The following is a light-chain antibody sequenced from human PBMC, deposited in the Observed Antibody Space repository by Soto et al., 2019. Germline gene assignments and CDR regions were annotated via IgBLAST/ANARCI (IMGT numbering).Light chain of an antibody. V-gene: IGLV2-11*01. CDR2: DVT. CDR3: CSYAGSTPYV. CDR1: SSDVGGYDY. Sequence: QSVLTQPRSVSGSPGQSVTISCTGTSSDVGGYDYVSWYQQHPGKAPKLMIYDVTNRPSGVPDRFSGSKSGNTASLTISGLQAEDEADYYCCSYAGSTPYVFGTGTKVTV. J-gene: IGLJ1*01.